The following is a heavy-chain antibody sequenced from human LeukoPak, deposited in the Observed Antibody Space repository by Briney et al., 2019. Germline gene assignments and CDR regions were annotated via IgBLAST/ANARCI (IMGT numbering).Heavy chain of an antibody. J-gene: IGHJ4*02. Sequence: PGGSLRLSCAASGFTFSSYEMNWIRQAPGKGLEWVSYISSSGSTIYYADSVKGRFTISRDNAKNSLYLQMNSLRAEDTAVYYCARGGYSSSWYDYWGQGTLVTVSS. CDR1: GFTFSSYE. CDR3: ARGGYSSSWYDY. D-gene: IGHD6-13*01. V-gene: IGHV3-48*03. CDR2: ISSSGSTI.